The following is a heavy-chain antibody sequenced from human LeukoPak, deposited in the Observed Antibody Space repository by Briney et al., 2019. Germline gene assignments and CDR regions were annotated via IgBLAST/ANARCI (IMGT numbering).Heavy chain of an antibody. CDR2: INPNSGGT. D-gene: IGHD2-15*01. Sequence: GASVKVSCKASGYTFTDFYLHWVRQAPGQGLEWMGWINPNSGGTNYAQRFKGRVTMTRDTSISTAYMELSRLRSDDTAVYYCARVAATGWYYFDYWGQGTLVTVSS. CDR1: GYTFTDFY. CDR3: ARVAATGWYYFDY. V-gene: IGHV1-2*02. J-gene: IGHJ4*02.